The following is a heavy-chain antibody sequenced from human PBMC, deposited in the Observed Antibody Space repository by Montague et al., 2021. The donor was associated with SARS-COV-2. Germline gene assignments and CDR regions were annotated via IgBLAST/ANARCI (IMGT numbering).Heavy chain of an antibody. CDR2: TIYAGSAWYN. CDR3: ARHSYRTSDF. CDR1: GDSVSTYGVA. Sequence: CAISGDSVSTYGVAWDRIRQSPSRGLEWLGMTIYAGSAWYNEYAESVKGRITINPDTPKNQFSLHLTSVTPEDTAVYYCARHSYRTSDFWGQGTLVTVSS. D-gene: IGHD1-14*01. J-gene: IGHJ4*02. V-gene: IGHV6-1*01.